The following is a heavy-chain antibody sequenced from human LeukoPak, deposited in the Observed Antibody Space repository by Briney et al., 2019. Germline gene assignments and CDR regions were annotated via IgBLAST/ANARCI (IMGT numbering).Heavy chain of an antibody. CDR1: GYTFTGYY. D-gene: IGHD6-19*01. Sequence: ASVKVSCEASGYTFTGYYMHWVRQAPGQGLEWMGWINPNSGGTNYAQKFQGRVTMTRGTSISTAYMELSRLRSDDTAVYYCARVSDQGEQWLADTWGQGTLVTVSS. CDR3: ARVSDQGEQWLADT. CDR2: INPNSGGT. J-gene: IGHJ4*02. V-gene: IGHV1-2*02.